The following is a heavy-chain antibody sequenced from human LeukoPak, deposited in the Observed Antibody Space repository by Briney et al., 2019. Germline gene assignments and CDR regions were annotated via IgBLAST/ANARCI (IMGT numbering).Heavy chain of an antibody. J-gene: IGHJ5*02. CDR2: IYYSGST. CDR1: GGSISSYY. CDR3: ARTSIAAGGFDP. Sequence: SETLSLTCTVSGGSISSYYWSWIRQPPGKGLEWIGYIYYSGSTNYNPSLKSRVTISVDTSKNQFSLKLSSVTAADTAVYYCARTSIAAGGFDPWGQGTLVTVSS. D-gene: IGHD6-13*01. V-gene: IGHV4-59*01.